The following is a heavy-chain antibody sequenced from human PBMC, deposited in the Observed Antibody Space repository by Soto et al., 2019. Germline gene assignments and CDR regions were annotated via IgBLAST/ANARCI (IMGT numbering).Heavy chain of an antibody. CDR2: ISSNGGST. J-gene: IGHJ6*02. V-gene: IGHV3-64D*06. Sequence: GGSLRLSCSASGFTFSSYAMHWVRQAPGKGLEYVSAISSNGGSTYYADSVKGRFTISRDNSKNTLYLQMSSLRAEDTAVYYCVKEGAPSSSWPPVGYYYGMDVWGQGTTVTVSS. CDR1: GFTFSSYA. D-gene: IGHD6-13*01. CDR3: VKEGAPSSSWPPVGYYYGMDV.